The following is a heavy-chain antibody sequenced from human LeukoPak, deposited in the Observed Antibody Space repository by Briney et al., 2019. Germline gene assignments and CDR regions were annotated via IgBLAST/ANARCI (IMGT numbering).Heavy chain of an antibody. Sequence: SETLSLTCTVSGGSISSSSYYWGWIRQPPGKGLEWIGSIYYSGSTYYNPSLKSRVTLSVDTSKNQFSLKLSSVTAADTAVYYCARHRTIFGVVIVPTYFDYWGQGTLVTVSS. D-gene: IGHD3-3*01. V-gene: IGHV4-39*01. J-gene: IGHJ4*02. CDR1: GGSISSSSYY. CDR2: IYYSGST. CDR3: ARHRTIFGVVIVPTYFDY.